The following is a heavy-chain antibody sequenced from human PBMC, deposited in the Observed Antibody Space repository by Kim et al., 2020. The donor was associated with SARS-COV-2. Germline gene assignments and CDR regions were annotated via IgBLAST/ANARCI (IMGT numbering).Heavy chain of an antibody. CDR1: GFTFSSYS. Sequence: GGSLRLSCAASGFTFSSYSMNWVRQAPGKGLEWVSYISSSSSTIYYADSVKGRFTISRDNAKNSLYLQMNSLRAEDTAVYYCGPETAMFNYYYGMDVWGQGTTVTVSS. J-gene: IGHJ6*02. D-gene: IGHD2-2*01. V-gene: IGHV3-48*01. CDR2: ISSSSSTI. CDR3: GPETAMFNYYYGMDV.